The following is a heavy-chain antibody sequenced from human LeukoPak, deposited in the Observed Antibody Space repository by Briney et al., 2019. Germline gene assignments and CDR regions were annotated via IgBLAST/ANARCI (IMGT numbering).Heavy chain of an antibody. D-gene: IGHD3-22*01. CDR2: IKSLAAGGST. J-gene: IGHJ4*02. CDR3: THDSSGYYSLHS. Sequence: PGGSLRLSCAVSGLTFRDAWMSWVRHAPGKGLEWLGRIKSLAAGGSTDYAEPVKGRFIISRVDSKNTVYLQMNSLKTEDTAVYYCTHDSSGYYSLHSWGQGTLVTVSS. CDR1: GLTFRDAW. V-gene: IGHV3-15*01.